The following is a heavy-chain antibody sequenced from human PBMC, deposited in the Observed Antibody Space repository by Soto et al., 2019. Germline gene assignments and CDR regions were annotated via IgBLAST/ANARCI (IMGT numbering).Heavy chain of an antibody. CDR3: ARDLWGYCGTDCYPLDV. D-gene: IGHD2-21*02. CDR1: GGSISRYY. J-gene: IGHJ6*02. Sequence: QVQLQESGPGLVKPSETLSLTCTVFGGSISRYYWSWIRQPPGKGLEWIGYMYNTGSTVYNPPFKSRVTISVDTSKNQFSLKLNSVTAADTAVYYCARDLWGYCGTDCYPLDVWGQGTTVTVSS. CDR2: MYNTGST. V-gene: IGHV4-59*01.